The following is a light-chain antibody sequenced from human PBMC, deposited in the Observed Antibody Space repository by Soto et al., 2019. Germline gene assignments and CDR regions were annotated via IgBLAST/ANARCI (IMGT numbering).Light chain of an antibody. CDR2: DVS. J-gene: IGLJ1*01. CDR1: SSDVGTYDY. Sequence: QSVLTQPASVSGSPGQSITISCTGTSSDVGTYDYVSWYQQYPGKAPKFMIYDVSNRPSGVSNRFSGSKSGNTASLTISGLQAEYEADYYCSSYTSSGTYVFGTGTKVTVL. CDR3: SSYTSSGTYV. V-gene: IGLV2-14*01.